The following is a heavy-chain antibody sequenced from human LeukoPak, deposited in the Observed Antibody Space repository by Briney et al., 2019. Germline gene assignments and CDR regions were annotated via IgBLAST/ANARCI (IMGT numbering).Heavy chain of an antibody. CDR1: GFTFSSYA. J-gene: IGHJ4*02. Sequence: GGSLRLSCAASGFTFSSYAVHWVRQAPGKGLEWVAVISYDGSNKYYADSVKGRFTISRDNSKNTLYLQMNSLRAEDTAVYYCARFKDDVGGFDYWGQGTLVTVSS. D-gene: IGHD1-1*01. CDR2: ISYDGSNK. CDR3: ARFKDDVGGFDY. V-gene: IGHV3-30-3*01.